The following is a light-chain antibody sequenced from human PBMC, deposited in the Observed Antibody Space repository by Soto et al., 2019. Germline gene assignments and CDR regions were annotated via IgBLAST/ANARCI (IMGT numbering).Light chain of an antibody. CDR2: EVT. V-gene: IGLV2-8*01. CDR1: SSDVGGYNY. J-gene: IGLJ1*01. Sequence: QSALTQPPSASGSPGQSVTISCTGTSSDVGGYNYVSWYQQHPGKAPKLMIYEVTKRPSGVPDRFSGSKSGNTASLTVSGLKAEFEADYYCTSFVGRNNNVFGTGTKLTVL. CDR3: TSFVGRNNNV.